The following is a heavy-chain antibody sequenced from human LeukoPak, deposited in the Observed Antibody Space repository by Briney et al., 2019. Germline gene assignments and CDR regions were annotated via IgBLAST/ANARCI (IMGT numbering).Heavy chain of an antibody. Sequence: PGGSLRLSCAASGFTFSSYGMHWVRQAPGKGLKWVAFIRYDGSNKYYADSVKGRFTISRDNSKNTLYLQMNSLRAEDTAVYYCAKSYDFWSGYYPPFDYWGQGTLVTVSS. CDR2: IRYDGSNK. CDR3: AKSYDFWSGYYPPFDY. CDR1: GFTFSSYG. D-gene: IGHD3-3*01. V-gene: IGHV3-30*02. J-gene: IGHJ4*02.